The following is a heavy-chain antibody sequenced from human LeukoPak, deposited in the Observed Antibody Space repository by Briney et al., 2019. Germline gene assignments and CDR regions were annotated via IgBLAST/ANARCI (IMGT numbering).Heavy chain of an antibody. CDR2: IYSGGST. D-gene: IGHD3-22*01. Sequence: QTGGSLRLSCAASGFTFSSYAMSWVRQAPGKGLEWVSVIYSGGSTYYADSVKGRFTISRDNSKNTLYLQMNSLRAEDTVVYYCARGGYYDSGGTNTPGNYFDYWGQGTLVTVSS. CDR3: ARGGYYDSGGTNTPGNYFDY. CDR1: GFTFSSYA. J-gene: IGHJ4*02. V-gene: IGHV3-53*01.